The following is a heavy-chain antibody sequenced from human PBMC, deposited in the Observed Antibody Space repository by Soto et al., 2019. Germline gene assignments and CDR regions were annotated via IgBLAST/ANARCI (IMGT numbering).Heavy chain of an antibody. J-gene: IGHJ4*02. Sequence: SVKVSCKASGGTFSSYAISWVRQAPGQGLEWMGGIIPIFGTANYAQKFQGRVTITADESTSTAYMELSSLRSEDTAVYYCARDYRKYYYDSSGYYMFDYWGQGTLVTVSS. V-gene: IGHV1-69*13. CDR3: ARDYRKYYYDSSGYYMFDY. D-gene: IGHD3-22*01. CDR2: IIPIFGTA. CDR1: GGTFSSYA.